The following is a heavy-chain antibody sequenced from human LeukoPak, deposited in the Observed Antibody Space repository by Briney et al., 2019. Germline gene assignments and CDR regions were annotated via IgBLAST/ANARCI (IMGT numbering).Heavy chain of an antibody. CDR2: FDPEDGET. V-gene: IGHV1-24*01. D-gene: IGHD3-3*01. Sequence: ASVKVSCKVSGYTLTELSMHWVRQAPGKGLEWMGGFDPEDGETIYAQKFQGRVTMTEGTSTDTAYMELSSLRSEDTAVYYCATQLRFLEWLLFETWFDPWGQGTLVTVSS. CDR3: ATQLRFLEWLLFETWFDP. J-gene: IGHJ5*02. CDR1: GYTLTELS.